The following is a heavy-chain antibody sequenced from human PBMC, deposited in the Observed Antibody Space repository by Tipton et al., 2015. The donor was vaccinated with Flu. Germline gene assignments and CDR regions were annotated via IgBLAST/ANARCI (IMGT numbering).Heavy chain of an antibody. CDR2: IYKSGST. V-gene: IGHV3-53*01. J-gene: IGHJ4*02. CDR3: ARGPHDFNGFHS. CDR1: GFTVSNSY. Sequence: QLVQSGGGLIQPGGSLRLSCAASGFTVSNSYMSWVRQAPGKGLQWVSVIYKSGSTYYADSVKGRFTISRDNSKNTLSLQEDSLRNEDTAVYYCARGPHDFNGFHSWGQGTLVTVSS. D-gene: IGHD3/OR15-3a*01.